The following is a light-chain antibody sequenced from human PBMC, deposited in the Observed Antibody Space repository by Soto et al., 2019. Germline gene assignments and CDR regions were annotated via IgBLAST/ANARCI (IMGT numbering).Light chain of an antibody. CDR3: QQRYIWPPLT. Sequence: DIQMTQSPSSLSASVGDRVTITCQASQDINKNLIWYQQKPGKAPKLLIYDASDLETGVPSRFSGSGSGTDFTLTISSLEPEDFAIYYCQQRYIWPPLTFGQGTRLEI. CDR1: QDINKN. CDR2: DAS. V-gene: IGKV1-33*01. J-gene: IGKJ5*01.